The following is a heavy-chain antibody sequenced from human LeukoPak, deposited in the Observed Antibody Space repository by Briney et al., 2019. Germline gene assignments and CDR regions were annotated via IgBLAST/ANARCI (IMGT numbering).Heavy chain of an antibody. CDR2: LSYTGKT. CDR1: GASVSSSH. V-gene: IGHV4-59*02. CDR3: SEGYFEPFDH. J-gene: IGHJ4*02. Sequence: SETLSHTCLVSGASVSSSHWNWIRQFPGKGLEWIGCLSYTGKTDYNPSLTGRVTISLGTSKNQVSLKLRSVTAADTAVYYCSEGYFEPFDHWGQGILVTVSS. D-gene: IGHD2/OR15-2a*01.